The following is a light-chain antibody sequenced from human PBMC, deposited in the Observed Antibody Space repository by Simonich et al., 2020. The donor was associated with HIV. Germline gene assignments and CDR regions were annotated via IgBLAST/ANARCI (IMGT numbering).Light chain of an antibody. CDR1: QRVSDSF. J-gene: IGKJ3*01. CDR3: QQYGSSPFT. V-gene: IGKV3D-20*01. Sequence: EIVLTQSPGTLSLSPGERATLSCRASQRVSDSFLAWYQQKPGLAPRLLIYDASSRATCTPDRFSGSGSGTDFTLTISRLEPEDFAVYYCQQYGSSPFTFGPGTKVDIK. CDR2: DAS.